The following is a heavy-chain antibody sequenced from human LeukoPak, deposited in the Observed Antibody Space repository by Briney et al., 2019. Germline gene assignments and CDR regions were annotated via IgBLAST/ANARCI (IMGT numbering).Heavy chain of an antibody. J-gene: IGHJ3*02. CDR1: GFTFSSYA. CDR3: ARVVRGGNSGYAFDI. CDR2: TSSGGSIK. D-gene: IGHD4-23*01. Sequence: QTGGSLRLSCAASGFTFSSYAMSWVRQAPGKGLEWVTYTSSGGSIKSYADSVKGRFSISRDSAKNSLYLEMNSLRAEDTAVYYCARVVRGGNSGYAFDIWGQGTMVTVSS. V-gene: IGHV3-48*01.